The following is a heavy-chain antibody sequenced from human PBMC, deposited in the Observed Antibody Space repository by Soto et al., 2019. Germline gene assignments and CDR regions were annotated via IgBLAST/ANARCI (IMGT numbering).Heavy chain of an antibody. Sequence: XXSLRLSFAASGFTFTSYSMNWVRQAPGKGLEWVSYIRGTTHYADSVKGRFTISRDNARSSLYLQMNSLRADDTAVYYCARDDSFAFDIWGQGTMVTVSS. J-gene: IGHJ3*02. V-gene: IGHV3-48*01. D-gene: IGHD2-21*01. CDR2: IRGTT. CDR1: GFTFTSYS. CDR3: ARDDSFAFDI.